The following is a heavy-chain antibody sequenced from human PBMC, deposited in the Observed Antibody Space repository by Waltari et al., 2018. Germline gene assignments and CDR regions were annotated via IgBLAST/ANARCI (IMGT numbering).Heavy chain of an antibody. J-gene: IGHJ4*02. D-gene: IGHD3-10*01. CDR1: GGSINSATFY. V-gene: IGHV4-61*02. CDR3: ARQNYGARWDFDY. Sequence: QVQLEESGPGLVKPSETLSLNCSVSGGSINSATFYWSWSRQPGGKGLGGIGRLFTNGDTNYSPSLKSRVTISGDTSKNHFSLRLESVTAADAAVYFCARQNYGARWDFDYWGRGTLVTVSS. CDR2: LFTNGDT.